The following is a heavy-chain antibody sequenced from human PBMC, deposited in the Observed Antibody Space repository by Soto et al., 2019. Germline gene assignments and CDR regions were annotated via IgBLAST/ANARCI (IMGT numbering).Heavy chain of an antibody. CDR3: ATRTVAVFDY. Sequence: GGSLRLSCAAAGCTFSSYWMHWVRQAPGKGLVWVSRINSDGSSTSYADSVKGRFTISRDNAKNTLYLQMNSLRAEDTAVYYCATRTVAVFDYWGQGTLVTVSS. CDR1: GCTFSSYW. D-gene: IGHD6-19*01. CDR2: INSDGSST. V-gene: IGHV3-74*01. J-gene: IGHJ4*02.